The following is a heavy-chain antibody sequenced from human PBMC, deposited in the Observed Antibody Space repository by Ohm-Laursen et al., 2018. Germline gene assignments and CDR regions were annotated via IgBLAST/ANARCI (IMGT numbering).Heavy chain of an antibody. CDR1: GLSFINYV. D-gene: IGHD5-24*01. J-gene: IGHJ4*02. V-gene: IGHV3-23*01. CDR3: ARHDGYGR. CDR2: IGDSDSRT. Sequence: SLRLSCAASGLSFINYVMSWVRQAPGKGLEWVSSIGDSDSRTYYAGSVKGRFTISRDNSKNTLHLQMNSLRAEDTAVCYCARHDGYGRWGQGTRVTVSS.